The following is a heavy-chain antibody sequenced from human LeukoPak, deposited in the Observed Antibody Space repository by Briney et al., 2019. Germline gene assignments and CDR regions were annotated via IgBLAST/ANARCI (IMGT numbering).Heavy chain of an antibody. CDR3: ARGRRCLDY. V-gene: IGHV4-34*01. J-gene: IGHJ4*02. CDR2: INHSGST. CDR1: GGSFSGYY. Sequence: ASETLSLTCAVYGGSFSGYYWSWIRQPPGKGLEWIGEINHSGSTNYNPSLKSGVTISVDTSKNQFSLKLSSVTAADTAVYYCARGRRCLDYWGQGTLVTVSS. D-gene: IGHD2-2*01.